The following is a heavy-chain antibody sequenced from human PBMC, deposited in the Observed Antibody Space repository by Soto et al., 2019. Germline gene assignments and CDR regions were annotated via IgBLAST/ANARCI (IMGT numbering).Heavy chain of an antibody. V-gene: IGHV1-18*01. CDR2: TSAYNGNT. Sequence: ASVKVSCKASGYTFTSYGISWVRQAPGQGLEWMGWTSAYNGNTNYAQKLQGRVTMTTDTSTSTAYMELRSLRSDDTAVYYCAGAPGDCSSTSCYNWFDPWGQGTLVTVSS. D-gene: IGHD2-2*01. J-gene: IGHJ5*02. CDR3: AGAPGDCSSTSCYNWFDP. CDR1: GYTFTSYG.